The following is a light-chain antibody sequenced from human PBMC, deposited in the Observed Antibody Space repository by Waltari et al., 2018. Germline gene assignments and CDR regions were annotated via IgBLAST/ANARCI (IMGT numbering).Light chain of an antibody. CDR3: QQYYSTPFT. CDR1: QSVLYSSNNKNY. V-gene: IGKV4-1*01. CDR2: WAS. Sequence: DIVITQSPDSLAVSRGQRATINRKSSQSVLYSSNNKNYLAWYQQKPGQPPKLLIYWASTRESGVPDRFSGSGSGTDFTLTISSLQAEDVAVYYCQQYYSTPFTFGPGTKVDIK. J-gene: IGKJ3*01.